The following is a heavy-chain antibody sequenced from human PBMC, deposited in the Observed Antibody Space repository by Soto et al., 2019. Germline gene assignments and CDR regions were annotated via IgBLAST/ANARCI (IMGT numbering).Heavy chain of an antibody. D-gene: IGHD2-15*01. CDR3: ARDRRDCSGGSCYSGRISDYYYYYGMDV. V-gene: IGHV3-33*01. Sequence: GGSLRLSCAASGFTFSSYGMHWVRQAPGKGLEWVAVIWYDGSNKYYADSVKGRFTISRDNSKNTLYLQMNSLRAEDTAVYYGARDRRDCSGGSCYSGRISDYYYYYGMDVWGQGTTVTVSS. CDR1: GFTFSSYG. CDR2: IWYDGSNK. J-gene: IGHJ6*02.